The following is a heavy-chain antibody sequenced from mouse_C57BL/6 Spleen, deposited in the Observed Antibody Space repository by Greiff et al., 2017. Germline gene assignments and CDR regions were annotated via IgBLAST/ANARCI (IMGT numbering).Heavy chain of an antibody. V-gene: IGHV5-6*01. Sequence: EVHLVESGGDLVKPGGSLKLSCAASGFTFSSYGMSWVRQTPDKRLEWVATISSGGSYTYYPDSVKGRFTISRDNATNTLYLQMSSLKSEDTAMYYCARLGSSSWYFDVWGTGTTVTVSS. J-gene: IGHJ1*03. CDR1: GFTFSSYG. CDR3: ARLGSSSWYFDV. D-gene: IGHD1-1*01. CDR2: ISSGGSYT.